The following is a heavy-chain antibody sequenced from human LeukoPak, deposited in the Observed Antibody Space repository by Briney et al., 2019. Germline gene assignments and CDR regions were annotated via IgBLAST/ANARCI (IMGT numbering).Heavy chain of an antibody. J-gene: IGHJ6*02. CDR3: AKDRIVGVERPVDV. D-gene: IGHD1-26*01. V-gene: IGHV4-39*02. CDR2: IYYGGST. CDR1: GGSISSSSCH. Sequence: PSETLSLTCTVSGGSISSSSCHWGWIRQSPGKGLEWIGNIYYGGSTCYNPSLQSRVTISVDTSKNQFSLKLGSVTAADTAVYYCAKDRIVGVERPVDVWGQGTTVTVSS.